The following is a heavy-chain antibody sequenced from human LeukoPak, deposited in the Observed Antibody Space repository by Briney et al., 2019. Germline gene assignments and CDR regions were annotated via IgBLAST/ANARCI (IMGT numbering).Heavy chain of an antibody. Sequence: SETLSLTCTVSGGSISSSSYYWGWIRQPPGKGLEWIGSIYYSGSTYYNPSLKSRVAISVDTSKNQFSLKLSSVTAADTAVYYCARRVWETHYWGQGTLVTVSS. V-gene: IGHV4-39*01. J-gene: IGHJ4*02. CDR1: GGSISSSSYY. D-gene: IGHD1-26*01. CDR3: ARRVWETHY. CDR2: IYYSGST.